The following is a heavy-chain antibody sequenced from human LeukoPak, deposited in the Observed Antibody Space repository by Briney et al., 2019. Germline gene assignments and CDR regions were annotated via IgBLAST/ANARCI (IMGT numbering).Heavy chain of an antibody. V-gene: IGHV4-59*01. CDR3: AREEVADCSGGSSYATYWFDP. Sequence: SETLSLTSTVSGGSISSYYLSWIRQPPGKGLEWIGYIYYSGSTNYNPSLKSRVTISVDTSKNQFSLKLSTVTAADTAVYYCAREEVADCSGGSSYATYWFDPWGQGTLVTVSS. J-gene: IGHJ5*02. CDR1: GGSISSYY. D-gene: IGHD2-15*01. CDR2: IYYSGST.